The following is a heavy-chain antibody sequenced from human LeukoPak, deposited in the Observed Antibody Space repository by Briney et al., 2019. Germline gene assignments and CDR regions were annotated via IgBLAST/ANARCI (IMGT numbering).Heavy chain of an antibody. J-gene: IGHJ4*02. CDR2: IKPDGSAT. Sequence: GGSLRLSCAASGFTLRSEWMSWLRQTPEKGLEWVANIKPDGSATAYVDSVKGRFTISRDNAKNSLYLQMNSLRAEDTALYYCARGNYYGSGSYYIDYWGQGTLVTVSS. V-gene: IGHV3-7*03. CDR3: ARGNYYGSGSYYIDY. CDR1: GFTLRSEW. D-gene: IGHD3-10*01.